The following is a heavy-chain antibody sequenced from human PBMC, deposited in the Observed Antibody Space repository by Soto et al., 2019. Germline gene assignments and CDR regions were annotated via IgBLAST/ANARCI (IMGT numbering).Heavy chain of an antibody. V-gene: IGHV1-8*01. CDR1: GYIFTSYD. Sequence: QVQLVQSGAEVKKPGASVKVSCKASGYIFTSYDINWMRQATGQGLEWMGWMNPNSGNTGYAQKFQGRVTMTRNTSISTAYMELSSLRSEDTSVYYCAGGSYSSGWKNDYWGQGTLVTVSS. D-gene: IGHD6-19*01. CDR3: AGGSYSSGWKNDY. J-gene: IGHJ4*02. CDR2: MNPNSGNT.